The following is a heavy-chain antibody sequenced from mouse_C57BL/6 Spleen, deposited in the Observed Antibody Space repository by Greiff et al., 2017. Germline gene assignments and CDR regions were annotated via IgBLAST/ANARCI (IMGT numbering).Heavy chain of an antibody. D-gene: IGHD1-1*01. CDR2: LYPRVGST. CDR3: ARSSGSRGGYDAMDY. Sequence: QVQLQQSDAELVKPGASVKISCKVSGYTFTDHTLHWMKQRPEHGLEWIGYLYPRVGSTKYNEKFKGKATLTADKSSSTAYMQLNSLTSEGSAVYFCARSSGSRGGYDAMDYWGQGTSVTVSS. CDR1: GYTFTDHT. V-gene: IGHV1-78*01. J-gene: IGHJ4*01.